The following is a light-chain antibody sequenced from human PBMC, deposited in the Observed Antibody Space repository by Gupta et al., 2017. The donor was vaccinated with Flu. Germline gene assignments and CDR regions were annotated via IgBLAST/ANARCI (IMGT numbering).Light chain of an antibody. CDR3: QQYSSYPIT. Sequence: DIQMTQSPSTLSASVGGRVTITCRASQNINRWLAWYQRKPGKAPNLLIYMSSSLHSGVPSRFSGSGSGTEFTLTISSLQPEDSATYFCQQYSSYPITFGQGTRVE. V-gene: IGKV1-5*03. J-gene: IGKJ5*01. CDR1: QNINRW. CDR2: MSS.